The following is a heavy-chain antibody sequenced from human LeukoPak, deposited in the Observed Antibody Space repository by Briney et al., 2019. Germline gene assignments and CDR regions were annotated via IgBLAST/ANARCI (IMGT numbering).Heavy chain of an antibody. V-gene: IGHV3-21*01. CDR3: VSGYSGYDSGDY. CDR2: ISSSSSYI. D-gene: IGHD5-12*01. J-gene: IGHJ4*02. CDR1: GFTFSSYS. Sequence: GGSLRLSCAASGFTFSSYSMNWVRQAPGKGLEWVSSISSSSSYIYYADSVKGRFTISRDNAKNSLYLQMNSLRAEDTAVYYCVSGYSGYDSGDYWGQGTLVTVSS.